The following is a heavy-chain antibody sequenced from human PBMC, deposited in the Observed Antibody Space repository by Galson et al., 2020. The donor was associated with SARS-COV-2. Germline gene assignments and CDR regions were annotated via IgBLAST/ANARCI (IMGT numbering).Heavy chain of an antibody. D-gene: IGHD6-13*01. V-gene: IGHV1-46*01. Sequence: ASVKVSCKASGYTFTSYYMHWVRQAPGQGLEWMGIINPSGGSTSYAQKFQGRVTLTRDTSTSTVYMELSSLRSEDTAVYYCARELRPALSSSSWGSYYYYYYYMDVWGKGTTVTVSS. CDR2: INPSGGST. CDR3: ARELRPALSSSSWGSYYYYYYYMDV. J-gene: IGHJ6*03. CDR1: GYTFTSYY.